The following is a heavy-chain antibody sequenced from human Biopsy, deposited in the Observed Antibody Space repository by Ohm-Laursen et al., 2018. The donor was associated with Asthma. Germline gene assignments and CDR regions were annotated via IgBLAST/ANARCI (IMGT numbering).Heavy chain of an antibody. CDR3: ARAVSSSSYWYFDL. Sequence: TLSLTCIASGDAMSTSGSYWGWIRQSPGKGLEWIGSIYYSGRTYYSPSLESRVTISADTSKNHFSLKVTSVTAADTAVYYCARAVSSSSYWYFDLWGRGDLVTVSS. CDR2: IYYSGRT. D-gene: IGHD6-6*01. V-gene: IGHV4-39*02. J-gene: IGHJ2*01. CDR1: GDAMSTSGSY.